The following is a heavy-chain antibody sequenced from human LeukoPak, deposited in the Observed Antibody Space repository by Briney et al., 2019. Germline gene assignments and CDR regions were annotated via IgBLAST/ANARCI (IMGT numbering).Heavy chain of an antibody. V-gene: IGHV4-34*01. D-gene: IGHD2-8*01. J-gene: IGHJ6*02. CDR1: GGSFSGYY. CDR2: IYHSGST. Sequence: SETLSLTCAVYGGSFSGYYWSWIRQPPGKGLEWIGYIYHSGSTYYNPSLKSRVTISVDRSKNQFSLKLSSVTAADTAVYYCARGTSYCTNGVCYREGMDVWGQGTTVTVSS. CDR3: ARGTSYCTNGVCYREGMDV.